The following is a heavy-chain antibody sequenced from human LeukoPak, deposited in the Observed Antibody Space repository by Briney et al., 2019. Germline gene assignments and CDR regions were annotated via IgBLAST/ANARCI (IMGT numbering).Heavy chain of an antibody. D-gene: IGHD3-3*01. V-gene: IGHV4-61*02. CDR3: ARANYDFWSGGWFGP. CDR2: IYTSGST. CDR1: GGSISSGSYY. Sequence: PSQTLSLTCTVSGGSISSGSYYWRWIRQPAGKGLEWIGRIYTSGSTNYNPSLKSRVTISVDTSKNQFSLKLSSVTAADTAVYYCARANYDFWSGGWFGPWGQGTLVTVSS. J-gene: IGHJ5*02.